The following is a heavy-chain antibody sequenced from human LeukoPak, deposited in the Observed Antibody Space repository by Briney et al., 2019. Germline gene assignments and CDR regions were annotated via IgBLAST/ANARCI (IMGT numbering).Heavy chain of an antibody. CDR2: ISYDGNDK. Sequence: GRSLRLSCAASGFTFRTYGMHWVRQAPGKGLEWVAVISYDGNDKYYADSVKDRFTISRDNSKNTLYLEMNSLRPEDTAIYYCAKDWGNWGYGYYFDHWGQGTLVTVSS. J-gene: IGHJ4*02. D-gene: IGHD7-27*01. V-gene: IGHV3-30*18. CDR1: GFTFRTYG. CDR3: AKDWGNWGYGYYFDH.